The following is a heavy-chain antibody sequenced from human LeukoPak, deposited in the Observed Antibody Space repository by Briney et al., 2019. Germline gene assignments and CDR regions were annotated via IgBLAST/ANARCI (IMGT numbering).Heavy chain of an antibody. CDR2: IYYSGST. CDR1: GGSISSSSYY. CDR3: GTPSIAVAYYYYMDV. V-gene: IGHV4-39*01. J-gene: IGHJ6*03. Sequence: SETLSLTCTVSGGSISSSSYYWGWIRQPPGKGLEWIGSIYYSGSTYYNPSLKSRVTISVDTSKNQFSLKLSSVTAADTAVYYCGTPSIAVAYYYYMDVWGKGTTVTVSS. D-gene: IGHD6-19*01.